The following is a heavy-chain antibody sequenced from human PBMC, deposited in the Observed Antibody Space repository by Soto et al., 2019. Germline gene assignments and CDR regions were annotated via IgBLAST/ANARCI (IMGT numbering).Heavy chain of an antibody. CDR2: IIPLLSTS. D-gene: IGHD5-12*01. J-gene: IGHJ4*02. CDR1: GGPFSNDI. CDR3: XXXXPXXXXXXXYDAIDY. Sequence: QVQLEQSGAEVKKPGSSVKVSCKASGGPFSNDIITWVRQAPGQXLEXXGRIIPLLSTSTYAQKFQGRLTITADRSTGXXXXXXXXXXXXXXXXXXXXXXXPXXXXXXXYDAIDYWGQGTRITVSS. V-gene: IGHV1-69*08.